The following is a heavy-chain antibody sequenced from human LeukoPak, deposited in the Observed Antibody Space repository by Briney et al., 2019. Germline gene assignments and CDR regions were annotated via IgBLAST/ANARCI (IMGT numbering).Heavy chain of an antibody. CDR1: GFTVSSNY. CDR3: ARAGSDTDFWSGMDV. CDR2: IYSGGST. D-gene: IGHD3-3*01. J-gene: IGHJ6*03. V-gene: IGHV3-66*02. Sequence: GGSLRLSCAASGFTVSSNYMSWVRQAPGKGLEWVSVIYSGGSTYYADSVKGRFTISRDNSKNTLYLQMNSLRAEDTAVYYCARAGSDTDFWSGMDVWGKGTTVTVSS.